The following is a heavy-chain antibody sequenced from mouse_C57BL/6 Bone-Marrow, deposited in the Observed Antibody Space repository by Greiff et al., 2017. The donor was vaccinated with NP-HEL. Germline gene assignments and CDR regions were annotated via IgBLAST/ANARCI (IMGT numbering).Heavy chain of an antibody. CDR1: GYTFTSYW. Sequence: QVHVKQPGAELVRPGTSVKLSCKASGYTFTSYWMHWVKQRPGQGLEWIGVIDPSDSYTNYNQKFKGKATLTVDTSSSTAYMQLSSLTSEDSAVYYCARGGDYYDYWGQGTTLTVSS. CDR2: IDPSDSYT. D-gene: IGHD1-1*01. J-gene: IGHJ2*01. CDR3: ARGGDYYDY. V-gene: IGHV1-59*01.